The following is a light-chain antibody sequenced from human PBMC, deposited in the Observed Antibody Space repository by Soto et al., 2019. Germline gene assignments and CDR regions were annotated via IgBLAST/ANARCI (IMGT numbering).Light chain of an antibody. CDR1: QSISSY. CDR3: QHYNSYSEA. CDR2: AAS. J-gene: IGKJ1*01. Sequence: DIQMTQSPSSLSACVGDRVTITCRASQSISSYLNWYQQKPGKAPKLLIYAASSLQSRVPSRFSGSGSGTDYTLTISSLQPDDFATYYCQHYNSYSEAFGQGTKVDIK. V-gene: IGKV1-39*01.